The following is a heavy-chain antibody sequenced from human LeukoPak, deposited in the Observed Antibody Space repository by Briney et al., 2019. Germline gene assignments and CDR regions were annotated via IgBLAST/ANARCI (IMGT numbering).Heavy chain of an antibody. CDR3: ARDRLYDSSGRYYYYYGMDV. V-gene: IGHV1-69*13. D-gene: IGHD3-22*01. Sequence: SVKVSCKASGGTFSSYAISWVRQAPGQGLEWMGGIIPIFGTANYAQKFQGRVTITADESTSTAYMELSRLRSDDTAVYYCARDRLYDSSGRYYYYYGMDVWSQGTTVTVSS. CDR2: IIPIFGTA. CDR1: GGTFSSYA. J-gene: IGHJ6*02.